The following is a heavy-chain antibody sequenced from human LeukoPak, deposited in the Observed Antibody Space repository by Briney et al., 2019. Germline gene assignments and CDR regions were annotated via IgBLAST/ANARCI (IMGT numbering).Heavy chain of an antibody. Sequence: PSETLSLTCTVSGGSISDYYWSWIRQPPGKGLEWIGYIPYSGNTNYNPSLKSRVTISVDTSKNQFSLKLSSLTTADTAVYYCARGGDVFQHWGQGTLVTVSS. CDR1: GGSISDYY. J-gene: IGHJ1*01. CDR2: IPYSGNT. V-gene: IGHV4-59*01. D-gene: IGHD4-17*01. CDR3: ARGGDVFQH.